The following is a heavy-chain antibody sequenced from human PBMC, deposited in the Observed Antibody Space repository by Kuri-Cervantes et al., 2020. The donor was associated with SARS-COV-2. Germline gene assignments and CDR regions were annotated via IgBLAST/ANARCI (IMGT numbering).Heavy chain of an antibody. CDR1: NFSISSTYY. V-gene: IGHV4-38-2*01. CDR3: ARIVSGSYQRPFDY. CDR2: IYHSGGT. Sequence: SETLSLTCAVSNFSISSTYYWGWVRQPPGKGLEWIGSIYHSGGTYYNPSLKSRVTISADTSKNQFSLKLSSVTAADTAMYYCARIVSGSYQRPFDYWGQGTLVTVSS. J-gene: IGHJ4*02. D-gene: IGHD1-26*01.